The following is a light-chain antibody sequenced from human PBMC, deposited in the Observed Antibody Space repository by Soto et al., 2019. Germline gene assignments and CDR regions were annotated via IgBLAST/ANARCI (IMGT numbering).Light chain of an antibody. CDR1: SDDIGTFKY. V-gene: IGLV2-14*01. Sequence: QSVLAQPASVSGSPGQSITISCTGTSDDIGTFKYVSWYQQHPGKAPKLLIYEVSVRPSGISGRFSASKSGNTASLTISALRAEDEADYYCSSYRVSSKEVFGTGTKVTVL. J-gene: IGLJ1*01. CDR3: SSYRVSSKEV. CDR2: EVS.